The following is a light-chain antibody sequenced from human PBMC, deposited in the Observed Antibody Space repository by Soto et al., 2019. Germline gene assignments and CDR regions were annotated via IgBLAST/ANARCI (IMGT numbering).Light chain of an antibody. CDR2: AAS. J-gene: IGKJ2*01. CDR3: QQSYSTPYT. Sequence: DIQLTQSPSSLSASVGDRVTITCRASQSISSYLNWYQQKPGKAPNLLIYAASSLQSGVTSRFSGSGSGTDFTLTIGSLQPEDFATYYCQQSYSTPYTFGQGTKLEIK. V-gene: IGKV1-39*01. CDR1: QSISSY.